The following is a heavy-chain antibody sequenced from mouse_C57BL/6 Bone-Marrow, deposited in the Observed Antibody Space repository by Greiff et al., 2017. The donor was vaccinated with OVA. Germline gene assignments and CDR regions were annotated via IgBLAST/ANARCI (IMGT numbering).Heavy chain of an antibody. J-gene: IGHJ3*01. CDR2: IYPRDGST. CDR1: GYTFTDHT. CDR3: ARYGPIYYDYGGAAWFAY. Sequence: VQRVESDAELVKPGASVKISCKVSGYTFTDHTIHWMKQRPEQGLEWIGYIYPRDGSTKYNEKFKGKATLTADKSSSTAYMQLNSLTSEDSAVYFCARYGPIYYDYGGAAWFAYWGQGTLVTVSA. V-gene: IGHV1-78*01. D-gene: IGHD2-4*01.